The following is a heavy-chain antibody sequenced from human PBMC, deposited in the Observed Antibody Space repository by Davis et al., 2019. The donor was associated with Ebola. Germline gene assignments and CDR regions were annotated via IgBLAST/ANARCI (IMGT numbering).Heavy chain of an antibody. CDR3: ARRSSSSFDY. CDR1: GGSFSAYY. V-gene: IGHV4-34*01. CDR2: INHSGST. J-gene: IGHJ4*02. D-gene: IGHD6-6*01. Sequence: MPSETLSLTCAVYGGSFSAYYWSWIRQPPGEGLEWIGEINHSGSTYYNPSLKSRVTISVDTSKNQFSLKLSSVTAAETAVYYCARRSSSSFDYWGQGTLVTVSS.